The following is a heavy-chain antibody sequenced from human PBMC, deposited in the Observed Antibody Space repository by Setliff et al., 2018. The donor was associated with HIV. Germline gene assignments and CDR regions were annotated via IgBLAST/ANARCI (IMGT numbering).Heavy chain of an antibody. CDR3: VREVRAAYKGPLWFGQSDPRPDTFDI. Sequence: ASVKVSCKASGYTFTAYYIHWVRQAPGQGLEWMGWINPYSGGTNYAQNFRGWVTMTRDTSITTAYMELSRLTSDDTALYFCVREVRAAYKGPLWFGQSDPRPDTFDIWGQGTMVTV. V-gene: IGHV1-2*04. CDR1: GYTFTAYY. CDR2: INPYSGGT. D-gene: IGHD3-10*01. J-gene: IGHJ3*02.